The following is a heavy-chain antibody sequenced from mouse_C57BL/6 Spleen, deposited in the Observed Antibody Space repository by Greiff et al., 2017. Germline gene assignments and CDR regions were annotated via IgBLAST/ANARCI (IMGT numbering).Heavy chain of an antibody. D-gene: IGHD1-1*01. CDR3: AREKDGSSSYYFDY. Sequence: EVQLVESGGGLVKPGGSLKLSCAASGFTFSSYAMSWVRQTPEKRLEWVATISDGGSYTYYPDNVKGRFTISRDNAKNNLYLQMSHLMSEDTAMYYCAREKDGSSSYYFDYWGQGTTLTVSS. CDR2: ISDGGSYT. V-gene: IGHV5-4*01. CDR1: GFTFSSYA. J-gene: IGHJ2*01.